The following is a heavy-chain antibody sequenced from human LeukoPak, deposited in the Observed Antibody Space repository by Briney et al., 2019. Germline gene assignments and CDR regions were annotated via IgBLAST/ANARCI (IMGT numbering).Heavy chain of an antibody. CDR3: ARDFPYYDFWSGYYPLDY. CDR1: GYTFTSNG. CDR2: INANNDNT. V-gene: IGHV1-18*01. J-gene: IGHJ4*02. D-gene: IGHD3-3*01. Sequence: ASVKVSCKASGYTFTSNGISWVRQAPGQGLEWMGWINANNDNTNYAQKLQGRVTMTTDTSTSTAYMELRSLRSDDTAVYYCARDFPYYDFWSGYYPLDYWGQGTLVTVSS.